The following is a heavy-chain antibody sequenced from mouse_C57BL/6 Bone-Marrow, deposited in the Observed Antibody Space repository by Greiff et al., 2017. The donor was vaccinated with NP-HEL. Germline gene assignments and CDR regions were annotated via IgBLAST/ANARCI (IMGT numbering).Heavy chain of an antibody. J-gene: IGHJ1*03. V-gene: IGHV1-55*01. CDR3: ARENTVVARYWYFDV. Sequence: QVQLQQPGAELVKPGASVKMSCKASGYTFTSYWITWVKQRPGQGLEWIGDIYPGSGSTNYNEKFKSKATLTVDTSSSTAYMQLSSLTSEDSAVYYCARENTVVARYWYFDVWGTGTTVTDSS. D-gene: IGHD1-1*01. CDR1: GYTFTSYW. CDR2: IYPGSGST.